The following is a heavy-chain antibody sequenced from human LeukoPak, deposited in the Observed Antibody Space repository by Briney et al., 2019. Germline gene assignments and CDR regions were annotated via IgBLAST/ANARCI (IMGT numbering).Heavy chain of an antibody. CDR2: ISGSGGST. CDR3: AKRFAAPPTAAGNIFWDY. D-gene: IGHD6-13*01. V-gene: IGHV3-23*01. CDR1: GFTFSSYG. J-gene: IGHJ4*02. Sequence: GGSLRLSCAASGFTFSSYGMSWVRQAPGKGLEWVSAISGSGGSTYYADSVKGRFTISRDNSKNTLYLQMNSLRAEDTAVYYCAKRFAAPPTAAGNIFWDYWGQGTLVTVSS.